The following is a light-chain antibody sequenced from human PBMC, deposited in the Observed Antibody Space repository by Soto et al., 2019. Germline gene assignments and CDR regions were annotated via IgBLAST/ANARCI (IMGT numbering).Light chain of an antibody. V-gene: IGKV4-1*01. CDR2: WAS. CDR3: QQYYSTPWT. Sequence: DIVMTQSPDSLAVSLGERATINCKSSQSIFYSSNNENYLTCYQQKPGQPPKLLIYWASTRESGVPDRFSGSGSGTDFTLTISSLQAEDVAVYYCQQYYSTPWTFGQGTKVDI. CDR1: QSIFYSSNNENY. J-gene: IGKJ1*01.